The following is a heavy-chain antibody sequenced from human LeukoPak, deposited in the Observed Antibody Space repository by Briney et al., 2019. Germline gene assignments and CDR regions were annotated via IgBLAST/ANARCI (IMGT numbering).Heavy chain of an antibody. V-gene: IGHV4-4*07. CDR3: ARGQDLLKDYYYMDV. CDR2: IYTRGST. J-gene: IGHJ6*03. CDR1: GGSISSYY. Sequence: SETLSLTCTVSGGSISSYYWSWIRQPAGKGLEWVGHIYTRGSTNYSPSLKSRVTMSVDTSKNRFSLNLTSVTAADTAVYYCARGQDLLKDYYYMDVWGKGTTVTISS. D-gene: IGHD1-26*01.